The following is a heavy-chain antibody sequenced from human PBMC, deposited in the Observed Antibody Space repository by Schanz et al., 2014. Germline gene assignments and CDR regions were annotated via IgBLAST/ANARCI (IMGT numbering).Heavy chain of an antibody. D-gene: IGHD1-26*01. CDR2: TSHDGSFT. CDR1: GFTFSSSW. CDR3: TREKEEKWED. V-gene: IGHV3-74*01. Sequence: EVHLVESGGGLVQPGGSLRLSCAASGFTFSSSWMHWVRQAPGKGLVWVSRTSHDGSFTTFADSVKGRFTISRDNARNTLYLQMNSLRAEDTAVYYCTREKEEKWEDWGQGTLVTVSS. J-gene: IGHJ4*02.